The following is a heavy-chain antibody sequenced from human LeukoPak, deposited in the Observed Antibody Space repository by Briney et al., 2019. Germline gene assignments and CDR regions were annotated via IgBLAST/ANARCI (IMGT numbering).Heavy chain of an antibody. CDR1: GFTFSNYA. J-gene: IGHJ4*02. D-gene: IGHD6-13*01. Sequence: PGGSLRLSCAASGFTFSNYAMSWVRQAPGKGLEWVSSITGGGTRAYYADSVKGRFTISRDNSGYTLHLQRNSLRAEDTAVYYCASRSSIVAATVLFDYWGQGTLVTVSS. V-gene: IGHV3-23*01. CDR3: ASRSSIVAATVLFDY. CDR2: ITGGGTRA.